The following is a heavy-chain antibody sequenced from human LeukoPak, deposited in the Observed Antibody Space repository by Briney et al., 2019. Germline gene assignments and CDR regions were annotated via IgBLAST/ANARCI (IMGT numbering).Heavy chain of an antibody. V-gene: IGHV1-69*06. Sequence: SVKVSCKASGGTFNSYAISWVRQAPGQGLEWMGGIIPIFGTANYAQKFQGRVTITADKSTSTAYMELSSLRSEDTAVYYCAREEDTGPLYASNWFDPWGQGTLVTVSS. CDR1: GGTFNSYA. J-gene: IGHJ5*02. CDR3: AREEDTGPLYASNWFDP. CDR2: IIPIFGTA. D-gene: IGHD2-8*01.